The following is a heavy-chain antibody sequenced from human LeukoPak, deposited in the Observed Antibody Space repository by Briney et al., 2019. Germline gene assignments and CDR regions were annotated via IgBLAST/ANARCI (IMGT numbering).Heavy chain of an antibody. CDR1: GGSISSYY. D-gene: IGHD1-26*01. CDR3: ARGTRYYKASPYYHYYYMDV. J-gene: IGHJ6*03. Sequence: SETLSLTCTVSGGSISSYYWSWIRQPPGKGLEWIGYIYTSGSTNYNPSLKSRVTISVDTSKNQFSLKLSSVTAADTAVYYCARGTRYYKASPYYHYYYMDVWGKGTTVTVSS. V-gene: IGHV4-4*09. CDR2: IYTSGST.